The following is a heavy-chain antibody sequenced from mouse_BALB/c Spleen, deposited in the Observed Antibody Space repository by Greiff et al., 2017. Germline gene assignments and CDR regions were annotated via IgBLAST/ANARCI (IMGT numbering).Heavy chain of an antibody. D-gene: IGHD2-14*01. V-gene: IGHV3-6*02. CDR3: ARDYYRYGYFDY. CDR1: GYSITSGYY. CDR2: ISYDGSN. Sequence: EVQVVESGPGLVKPSQSLSLTCSVTGYSITSGYYWNWIRQFPGNKLEWMGYISYDGSNNYNPSLKNRISITRDTSKNQFFLKLNSVTTEDTATYDCARDYYRYGYFDYWGQGTTLTVSS. J-gene: IGHJ2*01.